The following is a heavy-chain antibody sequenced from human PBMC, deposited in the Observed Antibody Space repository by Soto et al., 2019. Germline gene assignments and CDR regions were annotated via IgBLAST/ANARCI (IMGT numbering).Heavy chain of an antibody. D-gene: IGHD1-1*01. V-gene: IGHV3-23*01. CDR1: GFTFGSYA. J-gene: IGHJ6*03. CDR2: ISTSAGST. CDR3: AKTAWNAEKSHYHFIHV. Sequence: EVQLLESGGTLVQPGGSLRLSCAASGFTFGSYAMSWVRQAPGMGLEWVSVISTSAGSTYYADSVKGRFTISRDNSRNTLSLQMTSLRAEDTAVYHCAKTAWNAEKSHYHFIHVWGKGTTVTVSS.